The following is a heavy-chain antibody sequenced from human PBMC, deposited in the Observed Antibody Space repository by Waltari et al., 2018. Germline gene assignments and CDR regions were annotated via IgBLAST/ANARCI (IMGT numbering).Heavy chain of an antibody. J-gene: IGHJ4*02. CDR1: DGSISGHY. CDR2: IHPSGST. Sequence: QVQLHESGPGLVKPSETLSLTCPVSDGSISGHYWSWLRQPAGKGLEWIGRIHPSGSTKDNPSLKSRLTMSVDTSKNQLSLKLSSVTAADTAVYYCARGPHYDILTGYSYYFDYWGQGTRVTVSS. V-gene: IGHV4-4*07. D-gene: IGHD3-9*01. CDR3: ARGPHYDILTGYSYYFDY.